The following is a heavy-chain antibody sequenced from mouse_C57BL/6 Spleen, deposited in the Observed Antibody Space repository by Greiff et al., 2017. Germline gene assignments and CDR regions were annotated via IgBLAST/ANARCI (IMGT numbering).Heavy chain of an antibody. CDR2: INPSNGGT. J-gene: IGHJ4*01. V-gene: IGHV1-53*01. Sequence: QVQLQQPGAELVKPGASVKLSCKASGYTFTSYWMHWVKQRPGQGLEWIGNINPSNGGTNYNEKFKSKATLTVDKSSSPACMQLSSLTSEDSAGYYGARGPYDGYPMDYWGQGTSVTVSS. CDR3: ARGPYDGYPMDY. CDR1: GYTFTSYW. D-gene: IGHD2-3*01.